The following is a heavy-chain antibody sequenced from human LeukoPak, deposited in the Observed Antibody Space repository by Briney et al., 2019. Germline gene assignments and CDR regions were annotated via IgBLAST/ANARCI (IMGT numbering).Heavy chain of an antibody. V-gene: IGHV1-69*13. CDR3: ARGPVELERLSSEYFQH. Sequence: GASVKVSCKASGGTFSSYAISWMRQAPGQGLEWMGGIIPIFGTANYAQKFQGRVTITADESTSTAYMELSSLRSEDTAVYYCARGPVELERLSSEYFQHWGQGTLVTVSS. CDR1: GGTFSSYA. CDR2: IIPIFGTA. J-gene: IGHJ1*01. D-gene: IGHD1-1*01.